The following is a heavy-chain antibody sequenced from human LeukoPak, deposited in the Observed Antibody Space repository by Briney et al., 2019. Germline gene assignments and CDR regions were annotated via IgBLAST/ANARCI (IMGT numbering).Heavy chain of an antibody. CDR2: INPTGGST. Sequence: ASVKVSCKASGYTFTSYYMHWVRQAPGQGLEWMGIINPTGGSTSYAQKFQGRVTMTRDTSTSTVYMELSSLRSEDTAVYYCARDHYYYGSGSYYNPLGYWGQGTLVTVSS. CDR3: ARDHYYYGSGSYYNPLGY. CDR1: GYTFTSYY. V-gene: IGHV1-46*01. D-gene: IGHD3-10*01. J-gene: IGHJ4*02.